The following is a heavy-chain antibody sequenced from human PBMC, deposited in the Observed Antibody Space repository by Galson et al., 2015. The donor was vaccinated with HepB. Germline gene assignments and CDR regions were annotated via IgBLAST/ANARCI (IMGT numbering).Heavy chain of an antibody. CDR1: GYIFTSYY. Sequence: SVKVSCKASGYIFTSYYMHWVRQAPGQGLEWMGIISPSGGSTSYAQKFQGRVTMTRDTSTSTVYMELSSLRSEDTAVYYCARAHVVVTAMLDYWGQGTLVTVSS. D-gene: IGHD2-21*02. CDR2: ISPSGGST. V-gene: IGHV1-46*01. CDR3: ARAHVVVTAMLDY. J-gene: IGHJ4*02.